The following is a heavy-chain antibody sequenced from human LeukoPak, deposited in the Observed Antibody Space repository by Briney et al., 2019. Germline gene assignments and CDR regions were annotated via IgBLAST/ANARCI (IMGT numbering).Heavy chain of an antibody. D-gene: IGHD6-19*01. CDR3: ARDRVFREVAVGRNY. J-gene: IGHJ4*02. CDR1: GFTFSSYA. V-gene: IGHV3-30-3*01. CDR2: ISYDGSNK. Sequence: PGESLRPSCAASGFTFSSYAMHWVRQAPGKGLEWVAVISYDGSNKYYADSVKGRFTISRDNSKNTLYLQMNSPRSEDTAVYYCARDRVFREVAVGRNYWGQGTLVTVSS.